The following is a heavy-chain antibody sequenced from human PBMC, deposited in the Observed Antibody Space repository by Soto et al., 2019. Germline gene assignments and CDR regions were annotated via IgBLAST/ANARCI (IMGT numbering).Heavy chain of an antibody. D-gene: IGHD6-13*01. CDR3: APYSTTYGWLDP. CDR2: IKQDGSDK. J-gene: IGHJ5*02. CDR1: GFTFSSYW. V-gene: IGHV3-7*05. Sequence: GGSLRLSCAASGFTFSSYWMTWVRQAPGKGLEWVANIKQDGSDKYYVDSVKGRFTISRDNAENSLYLQINSLRAEDTAMYYCAPYSTTYGWLDPWGQGTLVTVSS.